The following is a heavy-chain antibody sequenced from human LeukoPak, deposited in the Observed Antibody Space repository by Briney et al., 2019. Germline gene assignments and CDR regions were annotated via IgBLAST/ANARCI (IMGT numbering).Heavy chain of an antibody. D-gene: IGHD1-26*01. Sequence: SETLSLTCTVSGGSISSSSYYWGWIRQPPGKGLEWIGSIYYSGSTYYNPSLKSRVTISVDTSKNQFSLKLSSVTAADTAVYYCASDPRSGSYVYWGQGTLVTVSS. CDR1: GGSISSSSYY. CDR3: ASDPRSGSYVY. J-gene: IGHJ4*02. CDR2: IYYSGST. V-gene: IGHV4-39*07.